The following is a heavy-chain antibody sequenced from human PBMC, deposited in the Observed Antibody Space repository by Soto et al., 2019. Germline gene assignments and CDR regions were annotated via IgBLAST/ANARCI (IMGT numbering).Heavy chain of an antibody. CDR3: ARGQQYYFDY. D-gene: IGHD6-13*01. CDR1: GFTVIRNY. V-gene: IGHV3-66*01. J-gene: IGHJ4*02. Sequence: GGFLRLSCAASGFTVIRNYLSWVRQAPGKGLEWVSVIYSGGTTDYADSVKGRFTISRDNSKNTVYLQMNSLRAEDTAVYYCARGQQYYFDYWGQGALVTVSS. CDR2: IYSGGTT.